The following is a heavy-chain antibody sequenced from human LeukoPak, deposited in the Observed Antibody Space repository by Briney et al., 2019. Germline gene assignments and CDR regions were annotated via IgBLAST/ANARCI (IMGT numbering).Heavy chain of an antibody. CDR3: ARDYYPYYDFWSGYSPYFDC. J-gene: IGHJ4*02. CDR1: GFTFNSYA. Sequence: PGGSLRLSCAASGFTFNSYATSWVRKAPGKGLEWVSAISGSGGSTYYADSVKGRFTISKDNSKNTLYLQMNSLRAEDTAVYYCARDYYPYYDFWSGYSPYFDCWGQGTLVTVSS. D-gene: IGHD3-3*01. V-gene: IGHV3-23*01. CDR2: ISGSGGST.